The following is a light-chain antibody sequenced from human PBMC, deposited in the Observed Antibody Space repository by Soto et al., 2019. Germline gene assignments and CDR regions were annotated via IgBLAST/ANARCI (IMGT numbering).Light chain of an antibody. CDR2: DDS. Sequence: SYELTQPPSVSVAPGQTARITCGGNNIGSTSVHWNQQKPGQAPVLVVYDDSDRPSGIPERFSGSNSGNTATLTISRVEAGDEADYYCQVWDSSSDHVVFGGGTKLTVL. J-gene: IGLJ2*01. V-gene: IGLV3-21*02. CDR1: NIGSTS. CDR3: QVWDSSSDHVV.